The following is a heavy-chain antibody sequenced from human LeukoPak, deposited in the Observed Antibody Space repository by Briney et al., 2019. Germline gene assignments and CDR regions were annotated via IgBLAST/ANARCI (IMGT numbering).Heavy chain of an antibody. CDR2: IYSGGST. V-gene: IGHV3-53*01. CDR1: GFTVSSNC. J-gene: IGHJ6*03. D-gene: IGHD3-10*01. CDR3: ASGSGSYRTPYYYMDV. Sequence: GGSLRLSCAASGFTVSSNCMSWVRQVPGKGLEWVSIIYSGGSTYYADSVKGRFTISRDNSKNTLYLQMNSLRAEDTAVYYCASGSGSYRTPYYYMDVWGKGTTVTVSS.